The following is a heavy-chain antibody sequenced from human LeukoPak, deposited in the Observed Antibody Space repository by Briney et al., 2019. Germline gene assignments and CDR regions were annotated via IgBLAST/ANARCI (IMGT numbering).Heavy chain of an antibody. CDR3: GREWAVDF. CDR2: IKQDGSEK. Sequence: PGGSLTLSCAASGFTLSKHWMTWVRQAPGKGLECVAIIKQDGSEKCYVNSVKGRFTISRDNAKNSLYLQMNSLRVEDTAVYYCGREWAVDFWGQGTLVTVSS. V-gene: IGHV3-7*01. CDR1: GFTLSKHW. J-gene: IGHJ4*02.